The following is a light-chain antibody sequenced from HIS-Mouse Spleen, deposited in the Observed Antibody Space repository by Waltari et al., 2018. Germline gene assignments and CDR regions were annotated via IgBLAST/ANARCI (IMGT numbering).Light chain of an antibody. V-gene: IGLV2-23*01. CDR1: SSDVGSYNL. J-gene: IGLJ3*02. CDR2: EGS. CDR3: CSYAGSSTWV. Sequence: QSALTQPASVSWSPGQSTTISCPATSSDVGSYNLVTRYQQHPGKAPKLMIYEGSKRPSGVSNRFSGSKSGNTASLTISGLQAEDEADYYCCSYAGSSTWVFGGGTKLTVL.